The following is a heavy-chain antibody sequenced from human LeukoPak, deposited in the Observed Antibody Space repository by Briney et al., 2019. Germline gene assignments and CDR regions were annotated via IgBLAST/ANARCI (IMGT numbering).Heavy chain of an antibody. CDR1: GGSISSYY. J-gene: IGHJ4*02. V-gene: IGHV4-59*08. Sequence: PSETLSLTCTVSGGSISSYYWSWIRQPPGKGLEWIGYIYYSGSTNYNPSLKSRVTISVDTSKNQFSLKLSSVTAADTAVYYCARQELGSGYYLPPDYWGQGTLVTVSS. CDR2: IYYSGST. D-gene: IGHD3-22*01. CDR3: ARQELGSGYYLPPDY.